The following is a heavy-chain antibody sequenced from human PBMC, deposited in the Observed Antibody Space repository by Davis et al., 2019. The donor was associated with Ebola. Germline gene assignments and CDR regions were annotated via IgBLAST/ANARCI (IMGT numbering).Heavy chain of an antibody. CDR2: LNQGGSEK. CDR3: ARDFGYCTGGVCYSAY. J-gene: IGHJ4*02. D-gene: IGHD2-8*02. Sequence: GGSLRLSCAASGFTFSTYWMAWFRQAPGKGLEWVANLNQGGSEKYYVDSVKGRFTISRDNTKNSLYLQMNSLGVEDTALYYCARDFGYCTGGVCYSAYWGQGTLVTVSS. V-gene: IGHV3-7*01. CDR1: GFTFSTYW.